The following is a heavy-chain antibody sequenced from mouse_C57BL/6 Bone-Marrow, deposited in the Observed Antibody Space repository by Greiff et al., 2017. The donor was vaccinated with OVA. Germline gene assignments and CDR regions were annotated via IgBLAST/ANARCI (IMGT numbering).Heavy chain of an antibody. CDR1: GFTFSDYY. J-gene: IGHJ2*01. CDR3: ARFTGYDYFDY. Sequence: EVQVVESEGGLVQPGSSMKLSCTASGFTFSDYYMAWVRQVPEKGLEWVANINYDGSSTYYLDSLKSRFIISRDNAKNILYLQMSSLKSEDTATYYCARFTGYDYFDYWGQGTTLTVSS. CDR2: INYDGSST. D-gene: IGHD2-2*01. V-gene: IGHV5-16*01.